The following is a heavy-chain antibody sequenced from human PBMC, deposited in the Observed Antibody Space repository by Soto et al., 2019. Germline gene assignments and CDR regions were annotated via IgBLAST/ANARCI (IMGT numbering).Heavy chain of an antibody. D-gene: IGHD5-18*01. Sequence: QVQLVESGGGVVQPGRSLRLSCAASGFTFSSYAMHWVRQAPGKGLEWVAVISYDGSNKYYADSVKGRFTISRDNSKNTVYLQMNSLRAEDTAVYYCAREKVGTAKGWGGYYYYYGMDVWGQGTTVTVSS. CDR3: AREKVGTAKGWGGYYYYYGMDV. CDR1: GFTFSSYA. V-gene: IGHV3-30-3*01. J-gene: IGHJ6*02. CDR2: ISYDGSNK.